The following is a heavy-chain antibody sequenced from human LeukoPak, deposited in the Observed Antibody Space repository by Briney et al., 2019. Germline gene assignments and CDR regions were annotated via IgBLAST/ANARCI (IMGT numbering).Heavy chain of an antibody. CDR1: GFTFSSYW. V-gene: IGHV3-74*01. CDR2: INSDGSTT. J-gene: IGHJ4*02. CDR3: ARSALDY. D-gene: IGHD3-3*02. Sequence: PGGSLRLSCAASGFTFSSYWMHWVRHAPGKGLVWVSLINSDGSTTSYADSVKGRFTISRDNAKNTLYLQMNSLRVEDTAVYYCARSALDYWGQGTLVTVFS.